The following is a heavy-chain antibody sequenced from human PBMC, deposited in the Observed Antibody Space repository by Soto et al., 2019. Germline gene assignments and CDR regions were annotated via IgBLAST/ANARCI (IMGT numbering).Heavy chain of an antibody. CDR3: ARAFLYSSSSGPVDY. V-gene: IGHV1-2*02. CDR2: INPNSGGT. D-gene: IGHD6-6*01. J-gene: IGHJ4*02. Sequence: QVQLVQSGAEVKKPGASVKVSCKASGYTFTGYYMHWVRQAPGQGHEWMGWINPNSGGTNYAQKFQGRVTMTRDTSISTAYMELSRLRSADTAVDYCARAFLYSSSSGPVDYWGQGTLVTVSS. CDR1: GYTFTGYY.